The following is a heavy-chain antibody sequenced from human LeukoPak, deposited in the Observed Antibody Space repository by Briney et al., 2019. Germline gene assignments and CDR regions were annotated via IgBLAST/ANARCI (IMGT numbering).Heavy chain of an antibody. CDR2: ISAYNDLT. CDR1: GYSFSNYG. CDR3: ARAFIVVVPAAPRGFDY. J-gene: IGHJ4*02. Sequence: ASVKVSCKASGYSFSNYGISWVRQAPGQGLEWMGWISAYNDLTKYAEKLQGRVTMTTDTSTSTVYMELSSLRSEDTAVYYCARAFIVVVPAAPRGFDYWGQGTLVTVSS. D-gene: IGHD2-2*01. V-gene: IGHV1-18*01.